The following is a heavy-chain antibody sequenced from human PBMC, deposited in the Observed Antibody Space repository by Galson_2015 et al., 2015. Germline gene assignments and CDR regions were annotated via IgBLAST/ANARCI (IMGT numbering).Heavy chain of an antibody. CDR3: AKLDADTAMVTLLPPFDY. Sequence: SLRLSCAASGFTFSNYGMSWVRQAPGWGLEWVSAISASGGTTYYADSVKGQFTIFRDNSKNTLSLQMNSLRAEDTAVYYCAKLDADTAMVTLLPPFDYWGRGTLVTVSS. CDR1: GFTFSNYG. J-gene: IGHJ4*02. D-gene: IGHD5-18*01. CDR2: ISASGGTT. V-gene: IGHV3-23*01.